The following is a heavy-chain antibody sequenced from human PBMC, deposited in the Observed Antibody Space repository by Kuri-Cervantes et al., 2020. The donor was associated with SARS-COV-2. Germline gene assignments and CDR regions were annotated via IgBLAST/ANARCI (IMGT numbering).Heavy chain of an antibody. V-gene: IGHV3-73*01. CDR1: GFTFSGSA. D-gene: IGHD4-17*01. J-gene: IGHJ6*02. CDR3: SRSTVTSPLYGMDV. CDR2: IRSKANSYAT. Sequence: GESLKISCAASGFTFSGSAMHWVRQASGKGLEWVGRIRSKANSYATAYAASVKGRFTISRDDSKNTAYLQINSLKTEDTAVYYCSRSTVTSPLYGMDVWGQGTTVPSP.